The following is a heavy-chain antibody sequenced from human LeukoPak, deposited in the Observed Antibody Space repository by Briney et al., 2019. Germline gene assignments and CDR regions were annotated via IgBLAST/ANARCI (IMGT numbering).Heavy chain of an antibody. CDR2: IYYSGST. V-gene: IGHV4-39*07. CDR1: GGSISSSSYY. D-gene: IGHD3-10*01. Sequence: SETLSLTCTVSGGSISSSSYYWGWIRQPPGKGLEWIGSIYYSGSTYYNPSLKSRVTISVDTSKNQFSLKLSSVTAADTAVYYCARDKGDTMVRGVISPYFDYWGQGTLVTVSS. CDR3: ARDKGDTMVRGVISPYFDY. J-gene: IGHJ4*02.